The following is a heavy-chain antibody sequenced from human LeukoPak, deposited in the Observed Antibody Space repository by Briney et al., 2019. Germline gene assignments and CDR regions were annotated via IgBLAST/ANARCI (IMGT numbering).Heavy chain of an antibody. D-gene: IGHD3-22*01. CDR2: INPSGGTT. CDR1: GYTFTSYH. Sequence: ASVKVSCKASGYTFTSYHMHWVRQAPGQGLEWMGIINPSGGTTNYAQKFRGRVTMTRDMSTSTVYMELSSVTAADTAVYYCAREGDRGYDSSGYHHLDAFDIWGQGTMVTVSS. CDR3: AREGDRGYDSSGYHHLDAFDI. V-gene: IGHV1-46*01. J-gene: IGHJ3*02.